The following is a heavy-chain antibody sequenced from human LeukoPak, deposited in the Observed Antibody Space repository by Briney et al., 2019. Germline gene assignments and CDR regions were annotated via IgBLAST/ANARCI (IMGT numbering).Heavy chain of an antibody. CDR2: IYPGDSDP. Sequence: PGESLKISCKGSGYIFTTYWIGWVRQMPGKGLEWMGIIYPGDSDPRYGPSFQGQVTISADKSISTAYLQWSSLKASDSAMYYCVRHGLGSSWFGFDYWGQGTLVTVSS. CDR3: VRHGLGSSWFGFDY. CDR1: GYIFTTYW. J-gene: IGHJ4*02. V-gene: IGHV5-51*01. D-gene: IGHD6-13*01.